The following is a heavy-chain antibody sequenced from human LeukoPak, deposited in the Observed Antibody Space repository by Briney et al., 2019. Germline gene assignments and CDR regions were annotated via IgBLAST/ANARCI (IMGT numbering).Heavy chain of an antibody. CDR2: IYHSGIT. CDR3: ARTDTRYYYYMDV. Sequence: SETLSLTCTVSDYSISSGYGYYWGWIRQPPGKGLEWIGNIYHSGITYYNHFNSSLKSRVTISIDTSKNQFSLKLSSVTAADTAVYYCARTDTRYYYYMDVWGKGTTVTISS. J-gene: IGHJ6*03. D-gene: IGHD5-18*01. V-gene: IGHV4-38-2*02. CDR1: DYSISSGYGYY.